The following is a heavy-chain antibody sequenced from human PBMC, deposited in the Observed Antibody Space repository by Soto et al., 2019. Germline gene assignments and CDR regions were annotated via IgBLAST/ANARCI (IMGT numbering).Heavy chain of an antibody. J-gene: IGHJ4*02. CDR2: IDPSDSQT. D-gene: IGHD3-22*01. V-gene: IGHV5-10-1*03. CDR1: GYSFAGYW. Sequence: EVQLEQSGAEVKKPGESLTISCKGSGYSFAGYWITWVRQMPGKGLEWMGRIDPSDSQTYYSPSFRGHVTISAAKSITTVFLQWSSLRASDTAMYYCARQIYDSDSGPNFQYYFDSWGPGTLVTVSS. CDR3: ARQIYDSDSGPNFQYYFDS.